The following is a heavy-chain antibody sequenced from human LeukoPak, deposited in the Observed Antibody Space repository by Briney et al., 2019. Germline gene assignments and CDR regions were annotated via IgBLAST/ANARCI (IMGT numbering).Heavy chain of an antibody. V-gene: IGHV4-59*01. CDR3: ARDRHDYGDYGSAY. Sequence: PSETLSLTCTVSGGASSSYYWSWIRQPPGKGLEVFGYIYYSGSTNYNPSLKSRVTISVDTSKNQFSLKLSSVTAADTAVYYCARDRHDYGDYGSAYWGQGTLVTVSS. D-gene: IGHD4-17*01. CDR2: IYYSGST. CDR1: GGASSSYY. J-gene: IGHJ4*02.